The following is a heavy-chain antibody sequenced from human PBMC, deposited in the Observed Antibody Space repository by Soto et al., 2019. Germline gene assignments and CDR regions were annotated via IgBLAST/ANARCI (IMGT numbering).Heavy chain of an antibody. CDR3: AKRTLTSCHPFDY. Sequence: EVQLLESGGGLVQPGGSLRLSCAASGFTFSNYAMTWVRQAPGKGLEWVWVISGSGGSTYYADSVKGRFTISRDNSKNTLYLQMNSLRAEDTAVYYCAKRTLTSCHPFDYWGQGALVTVSS. CDR1: GFTFSNYA. V-gene: IGHV3-23*01. CDR2: ISGSGGST. J-gene: IGHJ4*02. D-gene: IGHD2-2*01.